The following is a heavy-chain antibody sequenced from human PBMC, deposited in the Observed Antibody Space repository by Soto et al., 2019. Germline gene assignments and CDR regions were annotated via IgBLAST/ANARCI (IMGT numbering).Heavy chain of an antibody. V-gene: IGHV1-24*01. CDR3: ATKGLYYYDGSGRNYYGMDV. Sequence: GASVKVSCKVSGYTLTELSMHWARQAPGKGLEWMGGFDPEDGETIYAQKFQGRVTMTEDTSTDTAYMELSSLRSEDTAVYYCATKGLYYYDGSGRNYYGMDVWGQGTTVTVSS. J-gene: IGHJ6*02. D-gene: IGHD3-22*01. CDR1: GYTLTELS. CDR2: FDPEDGET.